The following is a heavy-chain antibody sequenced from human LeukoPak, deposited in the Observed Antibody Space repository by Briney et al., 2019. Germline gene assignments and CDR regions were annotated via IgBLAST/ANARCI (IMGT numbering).Heavy chain of an antibody. Sequence: SETLSLTCTVSGGSSSGYYWGWIRQPPGKGLEWIGSIYHSGSTYYNPSLKSRVTISVDTSKNQFSLKLSSVTAADTAVYYCARDKGYSGSYYTPAFDYWGQGTLVTVSS. CDR2: IYHSGST. CDR3: ARDKGYSGSYYTPAFDY. J-gene: IGHJ4*02. D-gene: IGHD1-26*01. V-gene: IGHV4-38-2*02. CDR1: GGSSSGYY.